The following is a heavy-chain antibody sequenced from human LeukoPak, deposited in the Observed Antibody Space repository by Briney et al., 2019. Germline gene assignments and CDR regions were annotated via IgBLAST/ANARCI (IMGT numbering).Heavy chain of an antibody. CDR3: AKDRVGYSYGPFDY. CDR2: INWNGGST. V-gene: IGHV3-20*04. D-gene: IGHD5-18*01. J-gene: IGHJ4*02. Sequence: RPGGSLRLSCAASGFTFDDYGMSWVRQAPGKGLEWVSGINWNGGSTGYADSVKGRFTISRDNSKNSLYLQMNSLRTEDTALYYCAKDRVGYSYGPFDYWGQGTLVTVSS. CDR1: GFTFDDYG.